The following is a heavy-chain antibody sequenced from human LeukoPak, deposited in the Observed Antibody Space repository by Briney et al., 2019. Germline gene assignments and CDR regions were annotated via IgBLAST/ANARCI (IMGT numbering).Heavy chain of an antibody. Sequence: GSLSLSCAASGFTFSSYEMNWVRQAPGKGLEWVSYISSSGSTIYYADSVKGRFTISRDNAKNSLYLQMNSLRAEDTAVYYCARGPPRPVWGSYRYLDYWGQGTLVTVSS. CDR2: ISSSGSTI. J-gene: IGHJ4*02. V-gene: IGHV3-48*03. CDR3: ARGPPRPVWGSYRYLDY. CDR1: GFTFSSYE. D-gene: IGHD3-16*02.